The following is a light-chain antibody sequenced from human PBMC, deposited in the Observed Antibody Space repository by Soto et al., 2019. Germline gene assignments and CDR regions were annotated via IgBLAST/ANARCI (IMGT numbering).Light chain of an antibody. V-gene: IGLV2-18*01. CDR2: EVS. J-gene: IGLJ1*01. CDR3: SLYTSENADV. CDR1: STDFVSYNR. Sequence: QSALTQPPSVSGSPGQSVTISCTGTSTDFVSYNRVSWYQQPQGTAPKLRIYEVSKRPSGVPDRFSGSKSGNTASLSISGLQAAYEADYYFSLYTSENADVFGTGTKFTVL.